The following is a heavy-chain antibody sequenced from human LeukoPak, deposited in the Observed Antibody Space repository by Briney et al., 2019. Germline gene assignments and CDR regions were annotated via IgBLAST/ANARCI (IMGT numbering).Heavy chain of an antibody. CDR3: AKDRGVAVAPYYFDY. CDR2: ISGSGSST. Sequence: GGSLRLSCAASGFTFSSYAMSWVRQAPGKGLEWVSAISGSGSSTYYADSVKGRFTISRDNSKNTLYLQMNSLRAEDTAVYYCAKDRGVAVAPYYFDYWGQGTLVTVSS. J-gene: IGHJ4*02. V-gene: IGHV3-23*01. CDR1: GFTFSSYA. D-gene: IGHD6-19*01.